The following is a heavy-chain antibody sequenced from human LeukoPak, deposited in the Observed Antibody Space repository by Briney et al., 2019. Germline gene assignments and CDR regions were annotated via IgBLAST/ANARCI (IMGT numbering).Heavy chain of an antibody. V-gene: IGHV4-59*12. CDR2: IYYSGST. J-gene: IGHJ5*02. CDR1: GGSISSYY. Sequence: SETLSLTCTVSGGSISSYYWSWIRQPPGKGLEWLGYIYYSGSTNYNPSLKSRVTISVDTSKNQFSLKLSSVTAADTAVYYCARERNIVVVVAATRKNWFDPWGQGTLVTVSS. D-gene: IGHD2-15*01. CDR3: ARERNIVVVVAATRKNWFDP.